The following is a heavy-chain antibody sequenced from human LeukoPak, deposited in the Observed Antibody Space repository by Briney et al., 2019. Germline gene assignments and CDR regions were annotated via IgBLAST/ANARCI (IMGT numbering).Heavy chain of an antibody. D-gene: IGHD3-22*01. Sequence: ASVKVSCKASGYTFTSYGISWVRQAPGQGLEWMGRISAYNGNTGYAQKFQGRVTMTRNTSISTAYMELSSLRSEDTAVYYCASQTYYYDSSGYYFTPLGMDVWGQGTTVTVSS. V-gene: IGHV1-8*02. J-gene: IGHJ6*02. CDR2: ISAYNGNT. CDR3: ASQTYYYDSSGYYFTPLGMDV. CDR1: GYTFTSYG.